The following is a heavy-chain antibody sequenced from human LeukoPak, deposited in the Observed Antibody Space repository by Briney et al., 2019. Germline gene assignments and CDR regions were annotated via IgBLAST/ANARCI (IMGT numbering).Heavy chain of an antibody. Sequence: SVKVSCKASGYTFTGYYMHWVRQAPGQGLEWMGRIIPILGIANYAQKFQGRVTITADKSTSTAYMELSSLRSEDTAVYYCARRGGGNSGGFYFDYWGQGSMVTVSS. V-gene: IGHV1-69*02. D-gene: IGHD2-15*01. CDR2: IIPILGIA. J-gene: IGHJ4*02. CDR1: GYTFTGYY. CDR3: ARRGGGNSGGFYFDY.